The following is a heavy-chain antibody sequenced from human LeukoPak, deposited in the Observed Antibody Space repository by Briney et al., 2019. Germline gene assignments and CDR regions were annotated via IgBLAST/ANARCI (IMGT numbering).Heavy chain of an antibody. Sequence: PGGPLRLSCAGSGFTFSDYYMSWIRQAPEKGLEGVSYISSSGSTIYYADSAKGLITISNDTDKNSLYLQMNSLRAEDMAVYYCARKPGAVDYWGQGTLVTVSS. J-gene: IGHJ4*02. D-gene: IGHD3-10*01. CDR2: ISSSGSTI. CDR1: GFTFSDYY. CDR3: ARKPGAVDY. V-gene: IGHV3-11*04.